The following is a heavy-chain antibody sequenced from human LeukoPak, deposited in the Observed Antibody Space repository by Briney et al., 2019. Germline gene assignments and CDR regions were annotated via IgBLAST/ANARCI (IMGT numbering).Heavy chain of an antibody. Sequence: ESLKISCKGSGYSFPTYWIAWVRQMPGKGLEWMGIIYPDESNIRYSPSFQGQVTISADKSISTAYLQWSSLKASDTAMYYCARPPSRGYSPSFEYWGQGTLVTVSS. J-gene: IGHJ4*02. CDR3: ARPPSRGYSPSFEY. CDR1: GYSFPTYW. D-gene: IGHD2-2*03. V-gene: IGHV5-51*01. CDR2: IYPDESNI.